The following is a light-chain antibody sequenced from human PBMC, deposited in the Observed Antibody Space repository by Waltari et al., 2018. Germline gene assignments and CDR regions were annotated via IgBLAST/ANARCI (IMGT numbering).Light chain of an antibody. J-gene: IGKJ3*01. CDR1: QSVLYSSNNKNH. V-gene: IGKV4-1*01. CDR2: WAS. CDR3: QQYYATPRT. Sequence: PDSLAVSLGERATINCKSSQSVLYSSNNKNHLAWYQQKPGQSPKLLIYWASTRESGVPDRFSGSGSGTDFTLTISSLQAEDVAVYYCQQYYATPRTFGPGTKVDIK.